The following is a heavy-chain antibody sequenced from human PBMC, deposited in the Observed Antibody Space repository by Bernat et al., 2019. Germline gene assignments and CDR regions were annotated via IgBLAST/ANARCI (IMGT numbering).Heavy chain of an antibody. CDR3: ARRIAGTARQNAFDI. J-gene: IGHJ3*02. CDR1: GGSISSSSYY. D-gene: IGHD1-20*01. Sequence: QLQLQESDPGLVKPSETLSLTCTVSGGSISSSSYYWGWIRQPPGKGLEWIGTIYYSGTTYYNPSLKSRVTISVDTSKNQFSLKLSSVTAADTAVYYCARRIAGTARQNAFDIWGQGTMVTVSS. CDR2: IYYSGTT. V-gene: IGHV4-39*01.